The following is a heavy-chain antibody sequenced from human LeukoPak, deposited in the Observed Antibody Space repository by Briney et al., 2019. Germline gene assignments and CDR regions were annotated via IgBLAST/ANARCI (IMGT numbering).Heavy chain of an antibody. V-gene: IGHV1-2*06. CDR3: ARVVVAAQYDY. CDR2: INPNSGGT. Sequence: ASVKISCRASGYTFTGYYMHWVRQAPGQGLEWMGRINPNSGGTNYAQKFQGRVTMTRDTSISTAYMELSRLRSDDTAVYYCARVVVAAQYDYWGQGTLVTVSS. J-gene: IGHJ4*02. CDR1: GYTFTGYY. D-gene: IGHD2-15*01.